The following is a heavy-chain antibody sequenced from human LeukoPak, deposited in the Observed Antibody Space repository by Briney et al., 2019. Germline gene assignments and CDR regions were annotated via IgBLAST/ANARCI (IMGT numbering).Heavy chain of an antibody. V-gene: IGHV4-59*08. CDR3: ASETGPEGGMDV. CDR1: GDSISSHY. J-gene: IGHJ6*01. D-gene: IGHD3-10*01. CDR2: IYYRGIA. Sequence: PSETLSLTCTVSGDSISSHYWGWSRQPPGKGLEWIGYIYYRGIANYNPSLKSRVTISVDTSKKHFSLTLSSVTDEDTAVYSCASETGPEGGMDVWGDGTTVTVSS.